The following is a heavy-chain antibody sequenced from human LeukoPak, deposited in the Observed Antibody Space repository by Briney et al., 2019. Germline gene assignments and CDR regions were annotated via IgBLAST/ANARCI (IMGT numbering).Heavy chain of an antibody. D-gene: IGHD1-26*01. CDR2: IYYSGST. CDR3: AREVWEHYFDY. J-gene: IGHJ4*02. Sequence: SETLSLTCTVSGGSISSSSYYWGWIRQPPGKGLEWIGYIYYSGSTNYNPSLKSRVTISVDTSKNQFSLKLSSVTAADTAVYYCAREVWEHYFDYWGQGTLVTVSS. V-gene: IGHV4-61*01. CDR1: GGSISSSSYY.